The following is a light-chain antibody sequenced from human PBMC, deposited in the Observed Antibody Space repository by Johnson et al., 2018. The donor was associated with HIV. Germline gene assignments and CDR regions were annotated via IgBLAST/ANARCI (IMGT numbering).Light chain of an antibody. V-gene: IGLV1-51*02. J-gene: IGLJ1*01. CDR2: ENN. CDR1: SSNIGNNY. CDR3: GTWDSSLGAYV. Sequence: QSVLTQPPSVSAAPGQKVTISCSGSSSNIGNNYVSWYQQLPGTAPKLLIYENNKRPSGIPDRFSGSKSGTSATMGFTGLQTGDEAGYYCGTWDSSLGAYVFGTGTKVTVL.